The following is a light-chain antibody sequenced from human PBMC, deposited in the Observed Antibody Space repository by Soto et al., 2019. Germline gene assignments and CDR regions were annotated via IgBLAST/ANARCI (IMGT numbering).Light chain of an antibody. Sequence: QSALTQPASVSGSPGQSITISCTGTSSDVGGYNYVSWYQQHPGKAPKLMIYDVSNRPSGVSNRFSGSKSVNTASLTISGLQAEDEADYYCSSYTSSNTWVFGGGTKLTVL. J-gene: IGLJ3*02. V-gene: IGLV2-14*03. CDR2: DVS. CDR1: SSDVGGYNY. CDR3: SSYTSSNTWV.